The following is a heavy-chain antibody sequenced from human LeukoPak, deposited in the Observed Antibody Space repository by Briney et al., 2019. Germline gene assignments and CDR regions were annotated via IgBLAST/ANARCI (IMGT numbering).Heavy chain of an antibody. CDR3: ASYKGVTAYFDY. D-gene: IGHD2-21*02. J-gene: IGHJ4*02. CDR2: IYYSGST. CDR1: GGSISSYY. Sequence: SETLSLTCTVSGGSISSYYWSWIRQPPGKGLEWIGYIYYSGSTNYNPSLKSRVTISVDTSKNQFSLKLSSVTAADTAVYYCASYKGVTAYFDYWGQGTLVTVSS. V-gene: IGHV4-59*01.